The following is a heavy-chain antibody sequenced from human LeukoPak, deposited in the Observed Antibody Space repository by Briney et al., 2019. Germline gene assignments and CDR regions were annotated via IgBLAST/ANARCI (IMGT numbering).Heavy chain of an antibody. CDR1: GGSISSSNYY. D-gene: IGHD4-23*01. V-gene: IGHV4-39*01. CDR3: AKTLDTVVRAHFDY. Sequence: SETLSLTCTVSGGSISSSNYYWGWLRQPPGQGLEWIGSIFYSGSTYYSPSLKSRVTISVDTSKNQFSLKLISVTAADTAVYYCAKTLDTVVRAHFDYWGQGTLVTVSS. CDR2: IFYSGST. J-gene: IGHJ4*02.